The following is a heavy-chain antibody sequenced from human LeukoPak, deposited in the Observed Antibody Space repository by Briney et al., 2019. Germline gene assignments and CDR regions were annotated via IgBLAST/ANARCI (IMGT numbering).Heavy chain of an antibody. J-gene: IGHJ4*02. CDR1: GFTFSSYS. CDR2: ISSSSSYI. D-gene: IGHD1-26*01. CDR3: AISDLVVGATKNY. V-gene: IGHV3-21*01. Sequence: GGSLRLSCAASGFTFSSYSMNWVRQAPGKGLEWVSSISSSSSYIYYADSVKGRFTISRDNAKNSLYLQMNSLRAEDTAVYYCAISDLVVGATKNYWGQGTLVTVSS.